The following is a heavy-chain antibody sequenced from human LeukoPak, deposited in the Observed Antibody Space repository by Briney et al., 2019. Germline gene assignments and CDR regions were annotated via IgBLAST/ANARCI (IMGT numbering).Heavy chain of an antibody. Sequence: GGSLRLSCAASGFTFDDYGMSWVRQAPGKGLEWVSGINWNGGSTGYADSVKGRFTISRDNAKNSLYLQMNSLRAEDTAVYYCATNDYGDSYYFDYWGQGTLVTVSS. J-gene: IGHJ4*02. CDR1: GFTFDDYG. D-gene: IGHD4-17*01. V-gene: IGHV3-20*04. CDR3: ATNDYGDSYYFDY. CDR2: INWNGGST.